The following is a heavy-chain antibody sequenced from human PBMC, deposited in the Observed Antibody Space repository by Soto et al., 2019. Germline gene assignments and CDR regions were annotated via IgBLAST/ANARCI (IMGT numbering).Heavy chain of an antibody. D-gene: IGHD2-21*02. J-gene: IGHJ4*02. CDR2: VNPSGGHT. CDR3: ARGGHVVVVTAALDY. CDR1: GDTFTDYY. V-gene: IGHV1-46*01. Sequence: QVQLVQSGAEVKKPGASVKVSCKASGDTFTDYYIHWVRQAPGQGLEWMGTVNPSGGHTTYAQHSLDRKTMTRHASTSTHSMELTSLASEVTAVDYCARGGHVVVVTAALDYWGQGTLVTVSS.